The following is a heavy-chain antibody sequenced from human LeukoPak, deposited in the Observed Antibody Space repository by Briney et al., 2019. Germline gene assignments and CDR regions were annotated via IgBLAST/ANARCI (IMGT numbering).Heavy chain of an antibody. CDR1: GASISSGDYY. CDR2: FYDSAST. V-gene: IGHV4-30-4*08. D-gene: IGHD6-6*01. J-gene: IGHJ4*02. Sequence: SQTLSLTCTVSGASISSGDYYWTWIRQPPGKGLEWIGYFYDSASTYFNPSLKSRATISVDTSKNEFSLKLSSVTAADTAVYYCASSIAARVYWGQGTLVTVSS. CDR3: ASSIAARVY.